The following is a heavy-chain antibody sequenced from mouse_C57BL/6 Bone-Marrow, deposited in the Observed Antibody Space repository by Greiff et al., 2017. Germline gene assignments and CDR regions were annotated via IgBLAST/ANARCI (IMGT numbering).Heavy chain of an antibody. CDR2: INAGSGGT. Sequence: QVQLQQSGAELVRPGTSVKVSCKASGYAFTNYLIEWVKQRPGQGLEWIGVINAGSGGTNYNEKFKGKATLTADKSSSTAYMQLSSLTSEDSAVYFCARGAYYWGQGTTLTVSS. J-gene: IGHJ2*01. CDR3: ARGAYY. V-gene: IGHV1-54*01. CDR1: GYAFTNYL.